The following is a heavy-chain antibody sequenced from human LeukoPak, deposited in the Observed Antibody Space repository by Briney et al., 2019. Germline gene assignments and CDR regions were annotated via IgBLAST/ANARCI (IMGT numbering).Heavy chain of an antibody. CDR2: ISYDGSNK. CDR3: ARDTYTAMATGDY. CDR1: GFTFSSYA. D-gene: IGHD5-18*01. V-gene: IGHV3-30-3*01. Sequence: GGSLRLSCAASGFTFSSYAMHWVRQAPGKGLEWVAVISYDGSNKYYADSVKGRFTISRDNAKNSLYLQMNSLRAEDTAVYYCARDTYTAMATGDYWGQGTLVTVSS. J-gene: IGHJ4*02.